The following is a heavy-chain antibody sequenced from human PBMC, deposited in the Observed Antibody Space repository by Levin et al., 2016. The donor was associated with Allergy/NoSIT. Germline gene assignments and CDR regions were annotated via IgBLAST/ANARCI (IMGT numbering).Heavy chain of an antibody. Sequence: WIRQPPGKGLEWVAIISYDGGEKYYADSVKGRFTISRDNSRNTLSLQMNSLGPEDTAIYYCVRRATTSYYGMDVWGQGTTVTVSS. V-gene: IGHV3-30-3*01. CDR3: VRRATTSYYGMDV. CDR2: ISYDGGEK. J-gene: IGHJ6*02. D-gene: IGHD1-1*01.